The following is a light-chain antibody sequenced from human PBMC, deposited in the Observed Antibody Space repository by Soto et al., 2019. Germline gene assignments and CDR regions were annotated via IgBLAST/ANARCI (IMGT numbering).Light chain of an antibody. CDR3: QQYVSWT. CDR1: QTISSNY. J-gene: IGKJ1*01. Sequence: EIVGTQSPGTLSVSPGERATLSCRASQTISSNYLAWYQQKPGQAPSLLIYGTSSRATGIPDRFSGSGSGTDFTLTLSRLEPEDSAIYYCQQYVSWTFGQGTKVELK. CDR2: GTS. V-gene: IGKV3-20*01.